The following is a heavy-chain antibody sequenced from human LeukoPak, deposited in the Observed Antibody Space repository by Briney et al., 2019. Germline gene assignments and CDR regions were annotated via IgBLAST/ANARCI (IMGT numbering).Heavy chain of an antibody. CDR3: ARGYLAVAGNGRRFDY. D-gene: IGHD6-19*01. J-gene: IGHJ4*02. V-gene: IGHV4-34*01. CDR2: INHSGST. Sequence: SETLSLTCAVYGGSFSGYYWCWIRQPPGKGLEWIGEINHSGSTNYNPSLKSRVTISVDTSKNQFSLKLSSVTAADTAVYYCARGYLAVAGNGRRFDYWGQGTLVTVSS. CDR1: GGSFSGYY.